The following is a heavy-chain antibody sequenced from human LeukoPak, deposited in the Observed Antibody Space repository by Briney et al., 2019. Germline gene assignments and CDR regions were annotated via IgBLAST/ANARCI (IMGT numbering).Heavy chain of an antibody. CDR1: GFTFSNYA. CDR3: AKGRLVLDY. CDR2: ISDSGGMT. J-gene: IGHJ4*02. D-gene: IGHD6-6*01. Sequence: GGSLRLSCAATGFTFSNYAMSWVRQAPGKGLEWVSSISDSGGMTYYADSVKGRFAISRDNSKNTLYLQMDSLRAEDTAVYYCAKGRLVLDYWGQGTLVTVSS. V-gene: IGHV3-23*01.